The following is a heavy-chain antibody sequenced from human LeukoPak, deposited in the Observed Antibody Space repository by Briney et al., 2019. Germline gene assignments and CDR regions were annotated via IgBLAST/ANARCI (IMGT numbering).Heavy chain of an antibody. CDR3: ARISTSSWYGAYNWFDP. V-gene: IGHV1-18*01. CDR1: GYTLTSYG. J-gene: IGHJ5*02. D-gene: IGHD6-13*01. CDR2: ISAYNGNT. Sequence: ASVKVSCKASGYTLTSYGISWVRQAPGQGLEWMGWISAYNGNTNYAQKLQGRVTMTTDTSTSTAYMELRSLRSDDTAVYYCARISTSSWYGAYNWFDPWGQGTLVTVSS.